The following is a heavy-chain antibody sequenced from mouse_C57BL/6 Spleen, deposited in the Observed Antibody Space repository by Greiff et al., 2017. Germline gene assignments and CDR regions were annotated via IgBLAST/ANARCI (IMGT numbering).Heavy chain of an antibody. CDR1: GYTFTSYW. CDR2: IDPSDSET. Sequence: VQLQQPGAELVRPGSSVKLSCKASGYTFTSYWMHWVKQRPIQGLEWIGNIDPSDSETHYNQKFKDKATLTVDKSSSTAYMQLSSLTSEDSAVYYWARRYDYEDWYVDVWGTGTTVTVSS. V-gene: IGHV1-52*01. CDR3: ARRYDYEDWYVDV. J-gene: IGHJ1*03. D-gene: IGHD2-4*01.